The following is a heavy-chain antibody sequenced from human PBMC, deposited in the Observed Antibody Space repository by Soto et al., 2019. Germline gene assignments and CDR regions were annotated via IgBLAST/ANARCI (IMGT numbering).Heavy chain of an antibody. CDR1: GDSINNSHW. J-gene: IGHJ5*02. D-gene: IGHD3-10*01. CDR3: AREVKSTPARGPTWFDP. V-gene: IGHV4-4*02. CDR2: TYHRGTT. Sequence: QVQLQESGPGLVQPSGTLSLTCAVSGDSINNSHWWSWVRQTPGKGLEWIGETYHRGTTNYNPSLKTRVTISIDKSKNQFSLKMTSVTAADTAVYYCAREVKSTPARGPTWFDPWGQGTLVTVST.